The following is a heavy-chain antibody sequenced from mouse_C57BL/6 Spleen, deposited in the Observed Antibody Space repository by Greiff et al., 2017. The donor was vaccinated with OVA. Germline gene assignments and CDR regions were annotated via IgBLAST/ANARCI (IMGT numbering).Heavy chain of an antibody. V-gene: IGHV2-2*01. CDR2: IWSGGST. CDR3: ASCTTVVADWYIDV. Sequence: QVQLKESGPGLVQPSQSLSITCTVSGFSLTSYGVHWVRQSPGKGLEWLGVIWSGGSTDYNAAFISRLSISKDNSKSQVFFKMNSLQADDTAIYYCASCTTVVADWYIDVWGTGTTVTVSS. CDR1: GFSLTSYG. J-gene: IGHJ1*03. D-gene: IGHD1-1*01.